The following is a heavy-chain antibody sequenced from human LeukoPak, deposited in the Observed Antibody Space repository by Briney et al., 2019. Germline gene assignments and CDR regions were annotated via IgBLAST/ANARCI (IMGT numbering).Heavy chain of an antibody. CDR1: GGSFSGYY. Sequence: PSETLSLTCAVYGGSFSGYYWSWIRQPPGKGLEWIGEINHSGSTNYNPSLKSRVTISVDTSKNQFSLKLSSVTAADTAVYYCARDKVSGSYQGIDPWGQGTLVTVSS. V-gene: IGHV4-34*01. CDR3: ARDKVSGSYQGIDP. J-gene: IGHJ5*02. D-gene: IGHD1-26*01. CDR2: INHSGST.